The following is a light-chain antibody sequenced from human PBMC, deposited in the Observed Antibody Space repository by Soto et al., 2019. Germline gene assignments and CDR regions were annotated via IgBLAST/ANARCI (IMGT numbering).Light chain of an antibody. CDR3: EIWGTDYRI. CDR2: LEGNGNW. CDR1: SGHSSNI. V-gene: IGLV4-60*03. J-gene: IGLJ2*01. Sequence: QSVLTQSSSASASLGSSVKLTCTLSSGHSSNIIAWHQQQPGKAPRCLMNLEGNGNWNKGSGVPDRFSGSSSGADRHLTISNLQSEDEADYYCEIWGTDYRIFGGGTKVTVL.